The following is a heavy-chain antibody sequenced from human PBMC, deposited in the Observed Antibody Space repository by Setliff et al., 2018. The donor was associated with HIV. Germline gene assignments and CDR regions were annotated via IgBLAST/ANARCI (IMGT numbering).Heavy chain of an antibody. D-gene: IGHD3-22*01. V-gene: IGHV3-23*01. Sequence: GALRLSCEVSGFNYNNFAMNWVRQAPGKGLEWVSSIGNTGTSSYYAASVKGRFTISRDTSKNSLFLEMTSLRGEDTAIYYCVRDSYSFYDGTYSYFPLDSWGQGTLVTVSS. CDR3: VRDSYSFYDGTYSYFPLDS. CDR1: GFNYNNFA. CDR2: IGNTGTSS. J-gene: IGHJ4*02.